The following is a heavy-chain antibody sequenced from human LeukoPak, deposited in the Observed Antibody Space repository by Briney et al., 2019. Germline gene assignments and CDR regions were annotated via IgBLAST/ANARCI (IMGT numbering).Heavy chain of an antibody. Sequence: PGRSLRLSCAASGFSFRSYGMHWVRQAPGKGLEWVAVISSDEINEYYADSVKGRFTISRDNSKNTLYLQMNSLRAEDTAVYYCAKPAAAGPVSPSYFDYWGQGTLVTVSS. J-gene: IGHJ4*02. CDR3: AKPAAAGPVSPSYFDY. CDR1: GFSFRSYG. V-gene: IGHV3-30*18. D-gene: IGHD6-13*01. CDR2: ISSDEINE.